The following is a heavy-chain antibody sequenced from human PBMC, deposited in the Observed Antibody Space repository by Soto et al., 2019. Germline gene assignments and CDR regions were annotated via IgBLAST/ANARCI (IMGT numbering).Heavy chain of an antibody. V-gene: IGHV3-53*04. CDR1: GFTVSSNY. CDR3: ARISKGSGYDLGLAY. D-gene: IGHD5-12*01. CDR2: SYSGGST. J-gene: IGHJ4*02. Sequence: EVQLVESGGGLVQPGGSLRLSCAASGFTVSSNYMRWVRQAQGKGLEWVSVSYSGGSTYYADSVKCRFTISRHNSKNTLYLQMNSLRAEATAVYYCARISKGSGYDLGLAYWGQGTLVTVSS.